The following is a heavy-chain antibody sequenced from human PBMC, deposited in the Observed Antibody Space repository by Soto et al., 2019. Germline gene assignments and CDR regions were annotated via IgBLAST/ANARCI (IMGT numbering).Heavy chain of an antibody. CDR3: ARDPGPYSSGWYVDDY. Sequence: ASVKVSCKASGYTFTSYGISWVRQAPGQGLGWMGWISAYNGNTNYAQKLQGRVTMTTDTSTSTAYMELRSLRSDDTAVYYCARDPGPYSSGWYVDDYWGQGTLVTVSS. CDR2: ISAYNGNT. J-gene: IGHJ4*02. CDR1: GYTFTSYG. V-gene: IGHV1-18*01. D-gene: IGHD6-19*01.